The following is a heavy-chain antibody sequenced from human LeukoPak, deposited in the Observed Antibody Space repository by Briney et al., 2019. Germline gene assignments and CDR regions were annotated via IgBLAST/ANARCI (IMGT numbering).Heavy chain of an antibody. V-gene: IGHV3-13*04. CDR3: VRALYNSGQFDP. CDR1: GFTFRKFD. CDR2: ISSSGDT. Sequence: GGSLRLSCAASGFTFRKFDMHWVRQATGKGLEWVSGISSSGDTFYQDSVKGRFTISRENGENSLFLQLNSLRTGDTAVYYCVRALYNSGQFDPWGQGTLVTVSS. J-gene: IGHJ5*02. D-gene: IGHD5-12*01.